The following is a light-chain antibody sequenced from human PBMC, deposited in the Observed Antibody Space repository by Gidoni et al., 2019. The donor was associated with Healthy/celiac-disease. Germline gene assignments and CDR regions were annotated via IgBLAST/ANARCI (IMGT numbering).Light chain of an antibody. J-gene: IGKJ2*01. CDR3: LQHDNFLI. CDR2: EAT. CDR1: QDIDDD. V-gene: IGKV5-2*01. Sequence: ETTLTNAQAFHSATPADKVNISCKASQDIDDDMNWYQQKPGEAAIFIIIEATTLVPGIQPRFSGIGYGTDFTLTINNIESEDDAYYFFLQHDNFLIFGQGTKLEIK.